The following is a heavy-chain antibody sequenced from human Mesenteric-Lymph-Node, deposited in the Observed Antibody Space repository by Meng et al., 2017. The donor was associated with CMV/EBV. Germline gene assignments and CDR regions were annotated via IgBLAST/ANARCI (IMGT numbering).Heavy chain of an antibody. D-gene: IGHD1-20*01. CDR2: IKEDGSQK. CDR1: GFTFSNCW. CDR3: ARDGDRHNWNFNY. Sequence: GESLKISCAASGFTFSNCWMSWVRQAPGKGLEWVANIKEDGSQKYLVDSVKGRFTISRDNAKNSLYLQMNSLRAEDTAVYYCARDGDRHNWNFNYWGQGTLVTVSS. J-gene: IGHJ4*02. V-gene: IGHV3-7*01.